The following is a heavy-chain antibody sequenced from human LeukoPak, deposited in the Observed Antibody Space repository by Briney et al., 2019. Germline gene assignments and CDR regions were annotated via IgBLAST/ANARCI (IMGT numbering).Heavy chain of an antibody. Sequence: GASVKVSCKASGGTFSSYAISWVRQAPGQGLEWMGGIIPIFGTANYAQKFQGRVTITADESTSTAYMELSSLRSEDTAVYYCVQGGAIGYCSGGSCYGSSNWFDPWGQGILVTVSS. V-gene: IGHV1-69*13. CDR2: IIPIFGTA. D-gene: IGHD2-15*01. CDR1: GGTFSSYA. J-gene: IGHJ5*02. CDR3: VQGGAIGYCSGGSCYGSSNWFDP.